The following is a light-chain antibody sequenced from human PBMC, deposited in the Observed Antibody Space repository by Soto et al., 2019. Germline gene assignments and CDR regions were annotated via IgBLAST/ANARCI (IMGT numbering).Light chain of an antibody. CDR3: CSYAGSSTFHV. J-gene: IGLJ1*01. CDR1: SSDVGSYNL. CDR2: EVS. Sequence: SALTQPASVSGSPGQSITISCPGTSSDVGSYNLVSWYQQHPGKAPKLMIYEVSKRPSGVSNRFSGSKSGNTASLTISGLQAEDEADYYCCSYAGSSTFHVFGTGTKVTVL. V-gene: IGLV2-23*02.